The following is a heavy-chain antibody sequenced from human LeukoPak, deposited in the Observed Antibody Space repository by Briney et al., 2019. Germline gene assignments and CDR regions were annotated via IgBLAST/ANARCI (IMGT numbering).Heavy chain of an antibody. V-gene: IGHV4-34*01. D-gene: IGHD6-19*01. CDR3: ARAPTIGSGWFSTLFDY. CDR1: GGSFSGYY. Sequence: SETLSLTCAVYGGSFSGYYWSWIRQPPGKGLEWIGEINHSGSTNYNPSLKSRVTISVDTSKNQFSLKLSSVTAADTAVYYCARAPTIGSGWFSTLFDYWGQGTLVTVSS. CDR2: INHSGST. J-gene: IGHJ4*02.